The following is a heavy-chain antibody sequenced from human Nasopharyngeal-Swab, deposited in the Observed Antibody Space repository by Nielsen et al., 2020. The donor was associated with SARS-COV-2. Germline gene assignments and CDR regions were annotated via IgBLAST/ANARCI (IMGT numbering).Heavy chain of an antibody. D-gene: IGHD3-9*01. CDR1: GGSFSGYY. V-gene: IGHV4-34*01. CDR3: ARDPYYDILTGYSRHFDY. Sequence: SETLSLTCAVYGGSFSGYYWSRIRQPPGKGLEWIGEINHSGSTNYNPSLKSRVTISVDTSKNQFSLKLSSVTAADTAVYYCARDPYYDILTGYSRHFDYWGQGTLVTVSS. J-gene: IGHJ4*02. CDR2: INHSGST.